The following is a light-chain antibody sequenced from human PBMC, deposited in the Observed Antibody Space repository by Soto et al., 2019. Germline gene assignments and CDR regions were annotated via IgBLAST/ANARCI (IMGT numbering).Light chain of an antibody. Sequence: EIVLTQSPGTLSLSPGERATLSCRASQSVSSSYLAWYQQKPGQAPRLLIYAASSRATGIPDRFSGSGSGTDFTLTISRLEPEDVAVYSCQQYGSSPLTVGGGTKVVIK. CDR2: AAS. J-gene: IGKJ4*01. V-gene: IGKV3-20*01. CDR1: QSVSSSY. CDR3: QQYGSSPLT.